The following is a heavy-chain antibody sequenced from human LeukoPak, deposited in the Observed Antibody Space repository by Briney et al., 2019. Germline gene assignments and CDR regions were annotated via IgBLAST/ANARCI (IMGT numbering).Heavy chain of an antibody. Sequence: SETLSLTWAVYGGSFSGYYWSWIRQPPGKGLEWIGEINHSGSTNYNPSLKSRVTISVDTSKNQFSLKLSSVTAADTAVYYCARSRYCSSTSCYYLYYYMDVWGKGTTVTVSS. CDR2: INHSGST. CDR3: ARSRYCSSTSCYYLYYYMDV. D-gene: IGHD2-2*01. V-gene: IGHV4-34*01. J-gene: IGHJ6*03. CDR1: GGSFSGYY.